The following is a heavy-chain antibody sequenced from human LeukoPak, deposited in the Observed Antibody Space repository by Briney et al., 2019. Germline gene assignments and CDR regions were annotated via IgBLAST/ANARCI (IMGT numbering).Heavy chain of an antibody. CDR2: ISAYNGNT. CDR3: AGDPPYYDYGGDPMMDV. V-gene: IGHV1-18*01. Sequence: ASVKVSCKASGYTFTSYGISWVRQAPGQGLEWMGWISAYNGNTNYAQKLQGRVTMTTDTSTSTAYMELRSLRSDDTAVYYCAGDPPYYDYGGDPMMDVWGKGTTVTVSS. CDR1: GYTFTSYG. J-gene: IGHJ6*04. D-gene: IGHD3-16*01.